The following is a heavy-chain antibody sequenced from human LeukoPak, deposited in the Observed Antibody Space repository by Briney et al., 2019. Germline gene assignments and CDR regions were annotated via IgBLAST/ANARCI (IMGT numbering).Heavy chain of an antibody. Sequence: ASVKVSCKASGYTFTSYYMHWVRQAPGQGLEWMGWINPNSGGTNYAQKFQGRVTMTRDTSISTAYMELSRLRSDDTAVYYCARSAPHRYYYDSSGYYQFDYWGQGTLVTVSS. V-gene: IGHV1-2*02. CDR3: ARSAPHRYYYDSSGYYQFDY. D-gene: IGHD3-22*01. J-gene: IGHJ4*02. CDR1: GYTFTSYY. CDR2: INPNSGGT.